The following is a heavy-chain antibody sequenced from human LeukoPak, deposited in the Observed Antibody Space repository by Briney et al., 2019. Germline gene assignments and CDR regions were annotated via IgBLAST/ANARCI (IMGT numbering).Heavy chain of an antibody. J-gene: IGHJ4*02. CDR3: ARHSRYCSGGSCYFGY. V-gene: IGHV4-39*01. CDR1: GGSISSSSYY. D-gene: IGHD2-15*01. Sequence: PSETLSLTCTVSGGSISSSSYYWGWIRQPPGKGLEWIGSIYYSGSTYYNPSLKSRVTISVGTSKNQFSLKLSSVTAADTAVYYCARHSRYCSGGSCYFGYWGQGTLVAVSS. CDR2: IYYSGST.